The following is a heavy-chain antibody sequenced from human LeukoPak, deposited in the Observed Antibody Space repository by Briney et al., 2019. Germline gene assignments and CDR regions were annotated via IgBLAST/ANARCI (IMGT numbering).Heavy chain of an antibody. Sequence: SETLSLTCTVSGYSISSGYYWGWIRQPPGKGLEWIGSIYHSGSTYYNPSLESRVTISVDTSKNQFSLKLSSVTAADTAVYYCARGIGTSGWYVGEGYFDYWGQGTLVTVSS. D-gene: IGHD6-19*01. CDR2: IYHSGST. CDR1: GYSISSGYY. J-gene: IGHJ4*02. V-gene: IGHV4-38-2*02. CDR3: ARGIGTSGWYVGEGYFDY.